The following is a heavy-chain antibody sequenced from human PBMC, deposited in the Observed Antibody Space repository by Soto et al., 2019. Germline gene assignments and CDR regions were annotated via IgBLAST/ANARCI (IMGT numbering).Heavy chain of an antibody. CDR2: IYYSGST. J-gene: IGHJ3*02. CDR1: GGSISNYY. Sequence: LSLTCTVSGGSISNYYWNWIRQPPGKRLEWIGYIYYSGSTNYNPSLKSRVTISVDTSKNQFSLKLSSVTAADTAVYYCARAGVVRGVMRAFDIWGQGTMVTVSS. CDR3: ARAGVVRGVMRAFDI. V-gene: IGHV4-59*01. D-gene: IGHD3-10*01.